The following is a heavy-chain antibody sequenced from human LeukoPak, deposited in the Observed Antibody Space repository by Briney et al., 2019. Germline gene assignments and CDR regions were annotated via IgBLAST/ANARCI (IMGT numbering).Heavy chain of an antibody. CDR3: AVVVTAINDAFDI. V-gene: IGHV3-66*01. J-gene: IGHJ3*02. CDR1: GFTVSSNY. D-gene: IGHD2-21*02. Sequence: TGGSLRLSCAASGFTVSSNYMSWVRQAPGKGLEWVSVIYSGGGTYYADSVKGRFTISRDNSKNTLYLQMNSLKAEDTAVYYCAVVVTAINDAFDIWGQGTMVTVSS. CDR2: IYSGGGT.